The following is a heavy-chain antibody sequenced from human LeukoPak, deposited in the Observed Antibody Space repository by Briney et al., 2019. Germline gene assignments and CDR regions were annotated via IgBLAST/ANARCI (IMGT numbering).Heavy chain of an antibody. CDR1: GITLSNYG. D-gene: IGHD3-22*01. V-gene: IGHV3-23*01. J-gene: IGHJ4*02. Sequence: GGSLRLSCAVSGITLSNYGMSWVRQAPGKGLEWVAGISDSGGRTNYADSVKGRFTISRDNPKNTLYLQMNSLRAEDTAVYFCAKRGVVIRVILVGFHEEAYYFDSWGQGALVTVSS. CDR3: AKRGVVIRVILVGFHEEAYYFDS. CDR2: ISDSGGRT.